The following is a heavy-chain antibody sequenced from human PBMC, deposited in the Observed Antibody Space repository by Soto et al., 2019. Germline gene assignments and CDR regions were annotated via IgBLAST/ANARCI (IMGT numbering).Heavy chain of an antibody. Sequence: SETLSLTCAVYGGSFIGYYWTWIRQPPGKGLEWIGEINDSGGTDYNPSLKSRVTISLDTSKNQLSLKLSSVTAADTAVYYCARGRKGFSSSCYVDWGQGTLVTISS. J-gene: IGHJ4*02. CDR2: INDSGGT. CDR3: ARGRKGFSSSCYVD. V-gene: IGHV4-34*01. CDR1: GGSFIGYY. D-gene: IGHD6-13*01.